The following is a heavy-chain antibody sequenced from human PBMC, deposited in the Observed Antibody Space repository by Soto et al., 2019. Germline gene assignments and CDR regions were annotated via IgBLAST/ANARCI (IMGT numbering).Heavy chain of an antibody. D-gene: IGHD2-2*01. CDR3: ASSYCSSTSCYLGY. Sequence: GASVKVSCKASGGTFSSYAISGVGQSPGQGLEWMGGIIPIFGTANYAQKFQGRVTITADESTSTAYMELSSLRSEDTAVYYCASSYCSSTSCYLGYWGQGTLVTVSS. CDR2: IIPIFGTA. V-gene: IGHV1-69*13. CDR1: GGTFSSYA. J-gene: IGHJ4*02.